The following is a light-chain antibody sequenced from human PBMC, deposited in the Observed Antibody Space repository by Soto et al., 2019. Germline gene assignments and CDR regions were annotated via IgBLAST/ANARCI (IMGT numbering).Light chain of an antibody. CDR1: SSNIGAGYD. J-gene: IGLJ1*01. Sequence: QSVLTQPPSVSGAPGQRVTISCTGSSSNIGAGYDVHWYQQLPGTAPKLLIYANSNRPSGVPDRFSGSKSDTSASLAITGLQAEDEADYYCQSYDSSLSGDVFGTGTKLTVL. V-gene: IGLV1-40*01. CDR3: QSYDSSLSGDV. CDR2: ANS.